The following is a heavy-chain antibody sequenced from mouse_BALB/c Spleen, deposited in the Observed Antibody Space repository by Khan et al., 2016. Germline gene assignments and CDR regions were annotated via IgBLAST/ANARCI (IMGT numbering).Heavy chain of an antibody. V-gene: IGHV1S56*01. CDR1: GYTFTTFY. Sequence: QVQLKQSGPELVKPGTSVRISCKASGYTFTTFYIHWLKQRPGQGLEWIGWIYPGNVNTKYNEKFKDKATLTADKSSSTAYMQFSSLTSDDSAVYCCARGYYECYFDGGGAGTTVTVSS. J-gene: IGHJ1*01. CDR3: ARGYYECYFDG. CDR2: IYPGNVNT. D-gene: IGHD2-4*01.